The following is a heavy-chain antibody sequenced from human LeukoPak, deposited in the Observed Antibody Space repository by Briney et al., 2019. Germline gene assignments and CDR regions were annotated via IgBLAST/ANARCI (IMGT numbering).Heavy chain of an antibody. J-gene: IGHJ4*02. CDR2: VSYDGSNK. V-gene: IGHV3-33*01. D-gene: IGHD5-24*01. CDR1: GLTFSSYG. CDR3: ARVEMATLHY. Sequence: PGGSLRLSCAASGLTFSSYGMHWVRQAPGKGLEWVAVVSYDGSNKYYADSVKGRFTISRDNSKNTLYLQMNSLRAEDTAVYYCARVEMATLHYWGQGTLVTVSS.